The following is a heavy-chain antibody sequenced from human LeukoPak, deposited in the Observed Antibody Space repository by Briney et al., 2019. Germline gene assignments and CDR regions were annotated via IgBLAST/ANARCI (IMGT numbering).Heavy chain of an antibody. CDR3: ARDHTIFGLVPSDF. CDR1: GYTFTSYG. D-gene: IGHD3-3*01. CDR2: ISAYNGNT. Sequence: GASVKVSCKASGYTFTSYGISWVRQAPGQGLEWMGWISAYNGNTNYAQKLQGRVTMTTDTSTSTAYMELRSLRSDDTAVYYCARDHTIFGLVPSDFWGQGTLVTVSS. V-gene: IGHV1-18*01. J-gene: IGHJ4*02.